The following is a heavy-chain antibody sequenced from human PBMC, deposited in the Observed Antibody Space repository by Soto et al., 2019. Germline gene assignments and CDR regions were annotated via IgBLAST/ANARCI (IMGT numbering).Heavy chain of an antibody. CDR2: ISGGGDRT. CDR1: GFTFINYA. CDR3: ARKVLGSTSRPDWWYFGL. D-gene: IGHD2-2*01. V-gene: IGHV3-23*01. J-gene: IGHJ2*01. Sequence: EVQLLESGGGLVQPGGSLRLSCVGSGFTFINYAMNWVRQTRGKGLEWVSTISGGGDRTFDADTVKGRFTISRDNSKNTVNLQMNSLRADDTAVYYCARKVLGSTSRPDWWYFGLWGRGTLVTVSS.